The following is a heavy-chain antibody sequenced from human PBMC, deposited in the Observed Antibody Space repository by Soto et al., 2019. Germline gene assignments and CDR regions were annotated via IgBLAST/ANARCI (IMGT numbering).Heavy chain of an antibody. Sequence: SETLSLTCTASGGSISSSSYYWGWIRQPPGKGLEWIGSIYYSGSTYYNPSLKSRVTISVDTSKNQFSLKLSSVTAADTAVYYCARSLYSSSWLDYYYYYGMDVWGQGTTVTVSS. CDR2: IYYSGST. CDR1: GGSISSSSYY. J-gene: IGHJ6*02. CDR3: ARSLYSSSWLDYYYYYGMDV. V-gene: IGHV4-39*01. D-gene: IGHD6-13*01.